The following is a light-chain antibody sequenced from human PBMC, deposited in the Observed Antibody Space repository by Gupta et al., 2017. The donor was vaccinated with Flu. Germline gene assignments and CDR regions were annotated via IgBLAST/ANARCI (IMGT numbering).Light chain of an antibody. CDR1: RSVSLS. J-gene: IGKJ4*01. CDR2: DAS. Sequence: GERVTLTCRASRSVSLSLAWYQQKPGQAPKLLIYDASTRASGVPSRFSGSGSGPEFTLTISGLQSEDFAIYYCQQNYNWPGTFGGGTRVEIK. V-gene: IGKV3-15*01. CDR3: QQNYNWPGT.